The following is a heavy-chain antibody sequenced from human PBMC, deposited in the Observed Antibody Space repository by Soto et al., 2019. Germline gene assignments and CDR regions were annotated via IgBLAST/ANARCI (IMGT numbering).Heavy chain of an antibody. V-gene: IGHV3-15*01. CDR1: GFTFSNAW. D-gene: IGHD3-3*02. J-gene: IGHJ6*02. CDR2: IKSKTDGGTT. CDR3: TTAFLEWFYYDYYGMDV. Sequence: EVQLVESGGGLVKPGGSLRLSCAASGFTFSNAWMSWVRQAPGKGLEWVGRIKSKTDGGTTDYAAPVKGRFTISRDDSKNTLYLQMNSLKTDDTAVYYCTTAFLEWFYYDYYGMDVWGQGTTVTVSS.